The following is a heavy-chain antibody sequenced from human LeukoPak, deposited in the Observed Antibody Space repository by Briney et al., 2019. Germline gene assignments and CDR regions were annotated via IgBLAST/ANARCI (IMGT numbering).Heavy chain of an antibody. Sequence: SETLSLTCAVDGGSFSGYYWSWIRQPPGKGLEWIGEINHSGSTNYNPSLKSRVTISVDTSKNQFSLKLSSVTAADTAVYYCARGRRYYYDSSGYPKKQGYYYYYYMAVWGKGTTVTVSS. V-gene: IGHV4-34*01. CDR3: ARGRRYYYDSSGYPKKQGYYYYYYMAV. D-gene: IGHD3-22*01. CDR2: INHSGST. CDR1: GGSFSGYY. J-gene: IGHJ6*03.